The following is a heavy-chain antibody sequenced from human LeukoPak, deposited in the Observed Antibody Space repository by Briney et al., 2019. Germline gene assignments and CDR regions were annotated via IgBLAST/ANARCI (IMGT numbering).Heavy chain of an antibody. V-gene: IGHV3-21*01. CDR2: ISSSSNNI. Sequence: GGSLRLSCAASGFTFSSYAMTWVRQAPGKGLEWVSSISSSSNNIYYTDSVKGRFTISRDNAKNSLYLQMNSLRDEDTAVYYCARYRYNNGYYYDYWGQGTLVTVSS. CDR3: ARYRYNNGYYYDY. J-gene: IGHJ4*02. CDR1: GFTFSSYA. D-gene: IGHD3-22*01.